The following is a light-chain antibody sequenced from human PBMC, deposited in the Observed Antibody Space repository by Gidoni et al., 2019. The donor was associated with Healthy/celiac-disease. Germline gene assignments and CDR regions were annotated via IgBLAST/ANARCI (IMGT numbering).Light chain of an antibody. J-gene: IGLJ3*02. CDR2: GNS. CDR3: QSYDSSLSGWV. Sequence: QSVLTQPPSVSGAPGQRVTISCTWSSSNIGGGYDVHWYQQLPVTAPKLLIYGNSNRPSGVPDRFSGSKSGTSASLAITGLQAEDEADYYCQSYDSSLSGWVFGGGTKLTVL. V-gene: IGLV1-40*01. CDR1: SSNIGGGYD.